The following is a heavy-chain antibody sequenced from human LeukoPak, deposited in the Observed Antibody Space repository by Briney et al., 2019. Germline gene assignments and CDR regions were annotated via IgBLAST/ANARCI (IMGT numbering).Heavy chain of an antibody. CDR2: ISSSSSYI. CDR1: GFTFSSYS. V-gene: IGHV3-21*04. Sequence: GGSLRLSCAASGFTFSSYSMNWVRQAPGKGLEWVSSISSSSSYIYYADSVKGRFTISRENSKNTLYLQMNSLRAEDTAVYYCAHTDSYYFDSGMVSWGQGALVTASS. CDR3: AHTDSYYFDSGMVS. J-gene: IGHJ5*02. D-gene: IGHD3-22*01.